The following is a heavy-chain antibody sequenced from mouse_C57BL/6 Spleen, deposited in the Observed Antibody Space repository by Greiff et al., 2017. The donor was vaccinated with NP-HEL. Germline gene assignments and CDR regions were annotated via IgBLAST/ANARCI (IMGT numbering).Heavy chain of an antibody. CDR2: ISSKSNNSAT. CDR3: VRGDGGRDD. CDR1: GFSFNTYA. J-gene: IGHJ4*01. Sequence: EVQLVESGGGLVQPKGSLKLSCAASGFSFNTYAMNWVRQAPGKGLEWVASISSKSNNSATYYADSVKDRFTISRDDSESMLYLQMNNLKTEDTAMYYCVRGDGGRDDWGQGTSVTVSS. D-gene: IGHD1-1*01. V-gene: IGHV10-1*01.